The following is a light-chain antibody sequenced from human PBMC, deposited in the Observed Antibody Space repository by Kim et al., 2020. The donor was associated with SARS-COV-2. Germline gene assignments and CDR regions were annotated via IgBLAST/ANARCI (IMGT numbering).Light chain of an antibody. V-gene: IGKV3-20*01. J-gene: IGKJ1*01. CDR1: QSVSSFY. Sequence: SPGERATLSYRASQSVSSFYLAWYQQNPGQAPRLLIYDASSRATGIPDRFSGSGSGTDFTLTISRLEPEDFAVYYCQQYGSSPRTFGQGPKVDIK. CDR3: QQYGSSPRT. CDR2: DAS.